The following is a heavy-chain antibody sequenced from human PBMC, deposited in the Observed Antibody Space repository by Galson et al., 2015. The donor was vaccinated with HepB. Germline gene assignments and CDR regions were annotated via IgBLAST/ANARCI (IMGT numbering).Heavy chain of an antibody. V-gene: IGHV3-23*01. CDR1: GFTFSSYA. CDR3: AKEIRVDDYGDFVWYFDL. Sequence: SLRLSCAASGFTFSSYAMSWVRQAPGKGLEWVSAISGSGGSTYYADSVKGRFTISRDNSKNTLYLQMNSLRAEDTAVYYYAKEIRVDDYGDFVWYFDLWGRGTLVTVSS. CDR2: ISGSGGST. D-gene: IGHD4-17*01. J-gene: IGHJ2*01.